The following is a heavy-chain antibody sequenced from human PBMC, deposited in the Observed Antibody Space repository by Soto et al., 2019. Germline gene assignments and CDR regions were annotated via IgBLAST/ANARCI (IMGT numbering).Heavy chain of an antibody. CDR1: GVSIRYTSYY. CDR2: IYFNANT. CDR3: ARQGSY. Sequence: QLQLQESGPGLVKPSETLSLTCNVSGVSIRYTSYYWGWIRQLPGKGLEWIGTIYFNANTFYNPSLTSRLTISVDTVKIQCSLRLTSVTAADSAVYYCARQGSYWGQGTVVAVSS. J-gene: IGHJ4*02. V-gene: IGHV4-39*01.